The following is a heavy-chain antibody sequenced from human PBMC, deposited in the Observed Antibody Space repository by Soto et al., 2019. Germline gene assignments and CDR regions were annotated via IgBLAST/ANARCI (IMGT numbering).Heavy chain of an antibody. V-gene: IGHV5-51*01. J-gene: IGHJ4*02. D-gene: IGHD3-9*01. CDR1: VYSFTSYW. CDR2: IYPGDSDT. Sequence: ESLKISCKGSVYSFTSYWIGWLRQMPGKGLEWMGIIYPGDSDTRYSPSFQGQVTISADKSISTAYLQWSSLKASDTAMYYCARHGVGDILTGQPDYWGQGTLVTVSS. CDR3: ARHGVGDILTGQPDY.